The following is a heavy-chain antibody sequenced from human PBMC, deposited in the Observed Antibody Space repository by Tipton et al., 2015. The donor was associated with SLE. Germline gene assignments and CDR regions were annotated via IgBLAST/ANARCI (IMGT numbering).Heavy chain of an antibody. CDR3: AKDLYRGHSGYYDY. V-gene: IGHV3-43*01. Sequence: SLRLSCAASGFNFDDHTFHWVRQVPGKGLEWVSLITWDGLTISYADSGKGRNTISRDNSRNSLYLQMNSLRPEDTALYYCAKDLYRGHSGYYDYWGQGTLVTVSS. CDR1: GFNFDDHT. CDR2: ITWDGLTI. D-gene: IGHD5-12*01. J-gene: IGHJ4*02.